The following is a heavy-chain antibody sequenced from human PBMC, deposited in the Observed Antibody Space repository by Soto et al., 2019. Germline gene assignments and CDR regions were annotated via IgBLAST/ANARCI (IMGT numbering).Heavy chain of an antibody. D-gene: IGHD5-18*01. CDR2: INPDGGDT. J-gene: IGHJ6*02. CDR3: ARRRYSYEEDYYGMDV. Sequence: GASLKVSCKASGFTFSTYYMHWVRQAPGQGLEWLGIINPDGGDTNYAQKFQGRVTMTRDTSTSTVYMELSSLRSEDTAVYYCARRRYSYEEDYYGMDVWGQGTTVTVSS. CDR1: GFTFSTYY. V-gene: IGHV1-46*01.